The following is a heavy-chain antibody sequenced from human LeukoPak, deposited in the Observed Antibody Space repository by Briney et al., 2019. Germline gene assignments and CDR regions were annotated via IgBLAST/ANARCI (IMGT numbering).Heavy chain of an antibody. Sequence: SVNVSCKASGGTFSIYAISWVRQAPGQGLEWMGGILPIFGTANYAQKFQGRVTITTDESTSTAYMELSSLRSEDTAVYYCARDIVVVPAAPGAFDIWGQGTMVTVSS. CDR2: ILPIFGTA. V-gene: IGHV1-69*05. J-gene: IGHJ3*02. D-gene: IGHD2-2*01. CDR1: GGTFSIYA. CDR3: ARDIVVVPAAPGAFDI.